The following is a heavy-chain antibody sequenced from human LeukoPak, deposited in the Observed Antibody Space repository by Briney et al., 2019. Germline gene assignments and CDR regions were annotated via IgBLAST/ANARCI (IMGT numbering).Heavy chain of an antibody. CDR1: GFTFSSYA. V-gene: IGHV3-23*01. CDR2: TSDRGDYT. J-gene: IGHJ4*02. Sequence: GGSLRLSCAASGFTFSSYAMSWVRQAPGKGLEWVSGTSDRGDYTYYADSVKGRFTISRDNSKNTLYLQMNSLRAEDAALYFCAKKAQYNGNYPLDYWGQGTLVTVSS. CDR3: AKKAQYNGNYPLDY. D-gene: IGHD1-26*01.